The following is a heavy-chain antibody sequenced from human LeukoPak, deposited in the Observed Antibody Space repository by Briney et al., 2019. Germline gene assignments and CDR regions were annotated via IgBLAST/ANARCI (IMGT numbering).Heavy chain of an antibody. V-gene: IGHV1-69*06. Sequence: GASVTVSFKASGGTFISYAISWVRQAPGQGLEWMGRIIPIFGTANYAQKFQGRVTITADKSTSTAYMELSSLRSEDTAVYYCAREVTMIVVSKGAFDIWGQGTMVTVSS. CDR1: GGTFISYA. D-gene: IGHD3-22*01. CDR2: IIPIFGTA. J-gene: IGHJ3*02. CDR3: AREVTMIVVSKGAFDI.